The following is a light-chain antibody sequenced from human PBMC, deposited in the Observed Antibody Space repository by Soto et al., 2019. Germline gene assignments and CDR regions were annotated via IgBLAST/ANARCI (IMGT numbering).Light chain of an antibody. V-gene: IGKV1-39*01. CDR2: AAS. CDR1: QTINNY. Sequence: DIQMTQSPSSLSASVGVRVTITCRASQTINNYLNWYQQKPGKAPKLLIYAASSLQGGVPSRFSGSGAGTDFTRTISSLQREDCAIFYCQQSSSTVLTFGGGTKVDI. J-gene: IGKJ4*01. CDR3: QQSSSTVLT.